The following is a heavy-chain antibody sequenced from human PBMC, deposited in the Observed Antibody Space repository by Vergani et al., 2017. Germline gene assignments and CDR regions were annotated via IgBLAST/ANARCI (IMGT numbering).Heavy chain of an antibody. CDR3: ARDLRGYSPSAGDYYYGMDV. Sequence: QVQLQESGPGLVKPSQTLSLTCTVSGGSISSGSYYWSWIRQPAGKGLEWIGRIYTSGSTNYNPSLKSRVTISVDTSKNQFSLKLSSVTAADTAVYYCARDLRGYSPSAGDYYYGMDVWGQGTTVTVSS. D-gene: IGHD2-21*01. J-gene: IGHJ6*02. CDR2: IYTSGST. CDR1: GGSISSGSYY. V-gene: IGHV4-61*02.